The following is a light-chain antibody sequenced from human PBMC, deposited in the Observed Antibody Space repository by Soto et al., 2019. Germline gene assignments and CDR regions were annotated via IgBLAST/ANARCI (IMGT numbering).Light chain of an antibody. J-gene: IGKJ1*01. Sequence: EIVLTQSPGTLSLSPVERATLSCMASQSVDNGYLAWYQQKPGQAPRLLIYGASSRATGIPDRFGGSGAGTDFTLTVSRLEPEDFAVYYCQQYGSSQWTFGQGTKVDI. CDR2: GAS. CDR3: QQYGSSQWT. CDR1: QSVDNGY. V-gene: IGKV3-20*01.